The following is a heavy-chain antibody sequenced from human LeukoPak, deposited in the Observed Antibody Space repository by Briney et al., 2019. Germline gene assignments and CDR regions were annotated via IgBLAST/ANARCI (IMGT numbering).Heavy chain of an antibody. J-gene: IGHJ3*02. CDR2: IIPIFGTA. D-gene: IGHD1-1*01. V-gene: IGHV1-69*01. CDR3: ARERYNWSFDAFDI. Sequence: GIIPIFGTANYAQKFQGRVTITADESTSTAYMELSSLRSEDTAVYYCARERYNWSFDAFDIWGQGTMVTVSS.